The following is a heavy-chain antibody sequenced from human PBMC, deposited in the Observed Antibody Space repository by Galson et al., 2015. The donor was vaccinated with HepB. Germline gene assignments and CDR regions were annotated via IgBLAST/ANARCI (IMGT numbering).Heavy chain of an antibody. V-gene: IGHV3-23*01. D-gene: IGHD6-19*01. CDR1: GFTFSSYA. CDR3: AKDGQQWLVRRGLDP. J-gene: IGHJ5*02. Sequence: SLRLSGAASGFTFSSYAMSWVRQAPGEGLEWVSAISGSGGSTYYADSVKGRFTISRDNSKNTLYLQMNSLRAEDTAVYYCAKDGQQWLVRRGLDPWGQGTLVTVSS. CDR2: ISGSGGST.